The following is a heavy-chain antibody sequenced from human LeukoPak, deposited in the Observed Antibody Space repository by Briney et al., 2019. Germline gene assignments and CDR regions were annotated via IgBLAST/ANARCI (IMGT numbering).Heavy chain of an antibody. CDR1: GFTFSSYA. Sequence: GGSLRLSCAASGFTFSSYAMSWVRQAPGKGLKWVSTVSYSGGTTYYADSVKGRFTLSRDSSKNTVYLQMNSLRAEDTAVYYCAKKRPGVGPYDHWGQGTLVTVSS. J-gene: IGHJ4*02. V-gene: IGHV3-23*01. CDR2: VSYSGGTT. CDR3: AKKRPGVGPYDH.